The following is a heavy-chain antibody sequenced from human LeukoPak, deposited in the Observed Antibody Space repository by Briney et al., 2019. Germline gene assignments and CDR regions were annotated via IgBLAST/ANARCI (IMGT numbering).Heavy chain of an antibody. J-gene: IGHJ3*02. CDR2: ISWNSGSI. V-gene: IGHV3-9*03. D-gene: IGHD5-24*01. CDR1: GFTFDDYG. Sequence: GGSLRLSCAASGFTFDDYGMSWVRQAPGKGLEWVSGISWNSGSIGYADSVKGRFTISRDNAKNSLYLQMNSLRAEDMALYYCAKGRDGYNFDAFDIWGQGTMVTVSS. CDR3: AKGRDGYNFDAFDI.